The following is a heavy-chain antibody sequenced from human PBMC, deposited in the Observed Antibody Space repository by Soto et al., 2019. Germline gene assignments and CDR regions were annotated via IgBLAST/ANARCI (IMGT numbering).Heavy chain of an antibody. CDR2: ISSSSSTI. D-gene: IGHD4-17*01. CDR1: GFTFSSYS. J-gene: IGHJ4*02. Sequence: GGFLRLSCAASGFTFSSYSMNWVRQAPGKGLEWVSYISSSSSTIYYADSVKGRFTISRDNAKNSLYLQMNSLRDEDTAVYYSARLDGSTVTPYFDYWGQGTLVTVSS. V-gene: IGHV3-48*02. CDR3: ARLDGSTVTPYFDY.